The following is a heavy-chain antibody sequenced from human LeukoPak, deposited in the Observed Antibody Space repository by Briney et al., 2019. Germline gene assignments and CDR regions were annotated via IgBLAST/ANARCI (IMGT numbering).Heavy chain of an antibody. Sequence: GGSLRFSCAAPGFTFSRDSMNWVRQAPGKGLEWVSYINGGGSPIYYADSVRGRFTISRDNAKNSLYLQMNSLRAEDTAVYYCVRDNPRCCGVVPANIDDYWGQGTLVTVSS. CDR1: GFTFSRDS. D-gene: IGHD2-15*01. J-gene: IGHJ4*02. CDR2: INGGGSPI. V-gene: IGHV3-48*01. CDR3: VRDNPRCCGVVPANIDDY.